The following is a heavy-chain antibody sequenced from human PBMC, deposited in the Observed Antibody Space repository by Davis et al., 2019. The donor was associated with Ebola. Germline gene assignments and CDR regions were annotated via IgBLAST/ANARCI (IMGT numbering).Heavy chain of an antibody. CDR1: GFTFNLYG. J-gene: IGHJ4*02. CDR3: AKAFETRPVYIAVAGAFDS. D-gene: IGHD6-19*01. CDR2: IWYDGSEE. V-gene: IGHV3-33*06. Sequence: GESLKISCAASGFTFNLYGMHWVRQAPGKGLEWVAHIWYDGSEEFYADSVKGRFTISRDNSRNTLYLQMNILRGDDTAVYYCAKAFETRPVYIAVAGAFDSWGQGALVTVSS.